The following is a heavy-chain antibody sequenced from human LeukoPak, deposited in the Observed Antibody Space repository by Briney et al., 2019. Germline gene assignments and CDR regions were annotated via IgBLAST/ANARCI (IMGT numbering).Heavy chain of an antibody. J-gene: IGHJ6*03. Sequence: GGSLRLSCVASGFTFDDYGMSSVRQAPGKGLEWVPRIIWKGGSTGDVHAVKGRFTISRDNAKNSLYLQMNSLRAEDTALSYCARVGSGSYYYYYMDVWGKGTPVTVSS. CDR3: ARVGSGSYYYYYMDV. D-gene: IGHD3-10*01. V-gene: IGHV3-20*04. CDR1: GFTFDDYG. CDR2: IIWKGGST.